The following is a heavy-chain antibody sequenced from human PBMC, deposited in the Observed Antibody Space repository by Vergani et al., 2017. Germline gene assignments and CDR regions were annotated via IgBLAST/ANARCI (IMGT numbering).Heavy chain of an antibody. Sequence: QVQLQESGPGLLRPSGTLSLTCRVSVVSIIGGNYWGWVRQSPVSGLEWLGGVFLLGTLYYNPSLKSRVTISMDANNHFSLKLTSVTAADTDVYYCVRAVHSRGPFDVWGQGSLVTVAS. D-gene: IGHD3/OR15-3a*01. V-gene: IGHV4-38-2*02. J-gene: IGHJ4*02. CDR2: VFLLGTL. CDR3: VRAVHSRGPFDV. CDR1: VVSIIGGNY.